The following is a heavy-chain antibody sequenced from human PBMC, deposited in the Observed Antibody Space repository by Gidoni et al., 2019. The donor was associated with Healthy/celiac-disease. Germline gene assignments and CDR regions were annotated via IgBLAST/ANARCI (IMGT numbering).Heavy chain of an antibody. Sequence: QVQLVESGGGVVQPGRSLRLSCAASGFHFSSYGMHWVRQAPGKGLAWVAVIWYDGSNKYYADSVKGRFTISRDNSKNTLYLQMNSLRAEDTAVYYCARARYPYDSSGYYGYWGQGTLVTVSS. CDR2: IWYDGSNK. CDR1: GFHFSSYG. D-gene: IGHD3-22*01. CDR3: ARARYPYDSSGYYGY. J-gene: IGHJ4*02. V-gene: IGHV3-33*01.